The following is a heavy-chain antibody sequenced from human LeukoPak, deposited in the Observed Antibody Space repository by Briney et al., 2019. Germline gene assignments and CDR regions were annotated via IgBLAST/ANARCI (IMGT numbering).Heavy chain of an antibody. V-gene: IGHV3-9*01. D-gene: IGHD6-13*01. CDR3: AKMVRQQLGPNYGMDV. CDR1: GFTFDDYA. J-gene: IGHJ6*02. Sequence: GGSLRLSCAASGFTFDDYAMHWVRQAPGKGLEWVSGISWNSDIIGYADSVKGRFTISRDNAKNSLYLQMNSLRAEDTAVYYCAKMVRQQLGPNYGMDVWGQGTTVTVSS. CDR2: ISWNSDII.